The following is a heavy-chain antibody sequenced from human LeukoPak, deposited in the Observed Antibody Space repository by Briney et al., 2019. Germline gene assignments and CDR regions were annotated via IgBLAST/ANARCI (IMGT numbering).Heavy chain of an antibody. V-gene: IGHV4-34*01. Sequence: PSETLSLTCAVYGGSFSGYYWSWIRQPPGKGLEWIGEINHSGSTNYNPSLKSRVTISVDTSKNQFSLKLSSVTAADTAVYYCARGLGQGSSSWRKGKWSITGTTFFDYWGQGTLVTVSS. CDR3: ARGLGQGSSSWRKGKWSITGTTFFDY. J-gene: IGHJ4*02. CDR1: GGSFSGYY. CDR2: INHSGST. D-gene: IGHD1-20*01.